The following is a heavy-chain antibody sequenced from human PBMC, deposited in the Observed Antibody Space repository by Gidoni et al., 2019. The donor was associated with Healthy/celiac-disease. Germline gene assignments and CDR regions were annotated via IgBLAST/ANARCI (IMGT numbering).Heavy chain of an antibody. CDR1: GYTFTSSA. CDR2: MNPNSGNT. Sequence: QVQLVQSGAEVKKPGASVKVSCTASGYTFTSSAINWVRQATGQGLEWMGWMNPNSGNTGYAQKFQGRVTMTRNTSISTAYMELSSLRSEDTAVYYCAIPLQRITIFGVVTNLLNYGMDVWGQGTTVTVSS. V-gene: IGHV1-8*01. CDR3: AIPLQRITIFGVVTNLLNYGMDV. D-gene: IGHD3-3*01. J-gene: IGHJ6*02.